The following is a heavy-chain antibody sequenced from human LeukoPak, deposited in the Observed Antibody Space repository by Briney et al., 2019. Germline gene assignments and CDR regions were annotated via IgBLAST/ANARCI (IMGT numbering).Heavy chain of an antibody. J-gene: IGHJ5*02. D-gene: IGHD2-15*01. CDR2: INPNSGDA. V-gene: IGHV1-2*02. Sequence: ASVKVSCKASGYIFTGYYMHWVRQAPGQGLEWMGWINPNSGDADYSQKFQGRVTLTRDTSISTAFMALSRLRYDDTAIYYCARGPPEYCSGGSCYSGRNWIDPWDQGTLVTVSS. CDR1: GYIFTGYY. CDR3: ARGPPEYCSGGSCYSGRNWIDP.